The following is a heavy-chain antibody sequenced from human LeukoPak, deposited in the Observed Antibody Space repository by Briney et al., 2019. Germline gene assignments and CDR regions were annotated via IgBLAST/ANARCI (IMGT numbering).Heavy chain of an antibody. Sequence: PSETLSLTCAVYGGSFSGYYWSWIRQPPGKGLEWIGEINHSGSTNYNPSLKSRVTISVDTSKNQFSLKLSSATAADTAVYYCARERRDGYNPGHFDYWGQGTLVTVSS. CDR3: ARERRDGYNPGHFDY. J-gene: IGHJ4*02. CDR2: INHSGST. CDR1: GGSFSGYY. D-gene: IGHD5-24*01. V-gene: IGHV4-34*01.